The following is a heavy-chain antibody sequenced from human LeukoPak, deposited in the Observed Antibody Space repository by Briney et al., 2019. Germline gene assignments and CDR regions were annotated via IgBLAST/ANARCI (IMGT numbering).Heavy chain of an antibody. CDR3: AREIGNYVWGSYRPGNWFDP. CDR1: GGSISSSSYY. Sequence: PSETLSLTCTVSGGSISSSSYYWGWIRQPPGMGLEWIGSIYYSGSTYYNPSLKSRVTISVDTSKNQFSLKLSFVTAADTAVYYCAREIGNYVWGSYRPGNWFDPWGQGTLVTVSS. CDR2: IYYSGST. D-gene: IGHD3-16*02. V-gene: IGHV4-39*07. J-gene: IGHJ5*02.